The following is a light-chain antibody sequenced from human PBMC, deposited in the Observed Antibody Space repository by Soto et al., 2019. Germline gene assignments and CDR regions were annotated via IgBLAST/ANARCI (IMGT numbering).Light chain of an antibody. Sequence: EIVLTQSPGTLSLSPGESATLSCTASQSISSSNLAWYQQKPGQAPRLLMYGASTKVTDIPDRFSGSGSGADFTLTISRLEPEDFGVYYCQQYDISPITFGQGTRLDIK. CDR3: QQYDISPIT. CDR1: QSISSSN. J-gene: IGKJ5*01. V-gene: IGKV3-20*01. CDR2: GAS.